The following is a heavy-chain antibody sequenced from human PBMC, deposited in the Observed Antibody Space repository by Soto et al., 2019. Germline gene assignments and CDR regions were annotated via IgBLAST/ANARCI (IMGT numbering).Heavy chain of an antibody. J-gene: IGHJ4*02. Sequence: GESLKISCKGSGSSFTSYSNGWVRQMPGKGLEWMGIIYPGDSDTRYSPSFQGQVTISADKSISTAYLQWSSLKASDTAMYYCARHASDVDIVDTWYYFDYWGQGTLVTVSS. D-gene: IGHD5-12*01. CDR3: ARHASDVDIVDTWYYFDY. V-gene: IGHV5-51*01. CDR1: GSSFTSYS. CDR2: IYPGDSDT.